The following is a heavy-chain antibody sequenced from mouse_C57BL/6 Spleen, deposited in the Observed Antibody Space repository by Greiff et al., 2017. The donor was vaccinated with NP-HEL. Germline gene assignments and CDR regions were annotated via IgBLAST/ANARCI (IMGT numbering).Heavy chain of an antibody. CDR1: GYTFTSYW. Sequence: QVQLQQPGAELVMPGASVKLSCKASGYTFTSYWMHWVKQRPGRGLEWIGEIDPSDSYTNYNQKFKGKSTLTVDKSTSTAYLQLSSLTSEDSAVYYCARYYGSSDVYYFDYWGQGTTLTVSS. CDR3: ARYYGSSDVYYFDY. V-gene: IGHV1-69*01. D-gene: IGHD1-1*01. CDR2: IDPSDSYT. J-gene: IGHJ2*01.